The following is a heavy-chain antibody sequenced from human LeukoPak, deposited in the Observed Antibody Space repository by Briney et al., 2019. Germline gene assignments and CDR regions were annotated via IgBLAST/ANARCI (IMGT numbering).Heavy chain of an antibody. D-gene: IGHD6-13*01. CDR2: ISYDGSNK. V-gene: IGHV3-30*04. CDR1: GFTFSSYA. CDR3: ARVGPAYPYKQQYPCLTE. Sequence: PGRSLRLSCAASGFTFSSYAMHWVRQAPGKGLEWVAVISYDGSNKYYADSVKGRFTISRDNSKNTLYLQMNSLRAEDTAVYYCARVGPAYPYKQQYPCLTEWGQGTLVTVSS. J-gene: IGHJ4*02.